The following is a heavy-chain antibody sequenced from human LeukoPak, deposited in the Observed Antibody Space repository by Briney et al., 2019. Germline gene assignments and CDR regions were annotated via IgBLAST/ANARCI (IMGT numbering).Heavy chain of an antibody. Sequence: SETLSLTCTVSGGSISGYYWSWIRQPGGKGLEWIGRINTSGYTNYNPSLKSRVSMSVDTSKNQFSLKLTSVTAADTAVYYCARGRDTVNWFDPWGQGTLVTVSS. CDR1: GGSISGYY. CDR3: ARGRDTVNWFDP. J-gene: IGHJ5*02. V-gene: IGHV4-4*07. D-gene: IGHD4-17*01. CDR2: INTSGYT.